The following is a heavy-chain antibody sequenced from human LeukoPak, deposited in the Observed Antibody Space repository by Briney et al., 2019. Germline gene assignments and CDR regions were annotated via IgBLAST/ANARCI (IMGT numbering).Heavy chain of an antibody. Sequence: GGSLRLSCKGSGHIFTSYWIGWVRQMPGKGLEWMGIIYPGDSDTRYSPSFQGQVTISADKSVNTAYLQWSSLKASDSAIYYCARFSGSSLAHNWFDPWGQGTLVTVSS. V-gene: IGHV5-51*01. CDR3: ARFSGSSLAHNWFDP. D-gene: IGHD3-10*01. CDR1: GHIFTSYW. CDR2: IYPGDSDT. J-gene: IGHJ5*02.